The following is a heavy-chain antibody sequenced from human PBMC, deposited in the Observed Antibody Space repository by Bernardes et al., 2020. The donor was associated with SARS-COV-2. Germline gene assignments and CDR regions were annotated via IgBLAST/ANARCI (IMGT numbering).Heavy chain of an antibody. D-gene: IGHD3-22*01. V-gene: IGHV3-53*01. CDR1: GFTVSSNY. CDR2: IYSGGST. CDR3: ARDLHYDSSGGAFDI. J-gene: IGHJ3*02. Sequence: GGSLRLSCAASGFTVSSNYMSWVRQAPGKGLEWVAVIYSGGSTYYADSVKGRFTISRDNSKNTLYLQMNSLRAEDTAVYYCARDLHYDSSGGAFDIWGQGTMVTVSS.